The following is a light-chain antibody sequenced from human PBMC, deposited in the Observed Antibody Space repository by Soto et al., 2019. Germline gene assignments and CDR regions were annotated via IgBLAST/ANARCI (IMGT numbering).Light chain of an antibody. CDR3: QEADGFPWR. Sequence: DIQMTQSPSSVSASVGDSVTMTCRASQGITNGLAWYQQKPGKAPKPLIYGASSLQSGVPSRFSGGGPGTEFILTITGLQTEDFATYFCQEADGFPWRFGHGTRVE. CDR2: GAS. CDR1: QGITNG. J-gene: IGKJ1*01. V-gene: IGKV1-12*02.